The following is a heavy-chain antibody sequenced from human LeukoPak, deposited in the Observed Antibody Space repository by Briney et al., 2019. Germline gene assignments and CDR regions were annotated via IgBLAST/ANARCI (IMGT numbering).Heavy chain of an antibody. D-gene: IGHD2-2*01. CDR3: ARDSTGWQANAYDV. CDR2: IHQDGVDK. CDR1: GFTFSSYV. Sequence: GGSLRLSCAASGFTFSSYVMHWVRQAPRKGPEWVANIHQDGVDKDYVDSVAGRFTISRDNAKNSVYLEMNNLRVEDTAVYYCARDSTGWQANAYDVWGQGTMVTVSS. V-gene: IGHV3-7*01. J-gene: IGHJ3*01.